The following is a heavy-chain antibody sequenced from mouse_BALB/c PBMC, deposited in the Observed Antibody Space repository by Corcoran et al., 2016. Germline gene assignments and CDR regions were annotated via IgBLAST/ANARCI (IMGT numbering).Heavy chain of an antibody. CDR1: GYTFTSYV. V-gene: IGHV1S136*01. CDR2: INPYNDGT. J-gene: IGHJ3*01. CDR3: ASRYDEAWFAY. Sequence: EVQLQQSGPELVKPGASVTMSCKASGYTFTSYVRRWVKQKPGQGLEWIGYINPYNDGTKYNEKFKGKATLTSDKSSSTAYMELSSLTSEDSAVYYCASRYDEAWFAYWGQGTLVTVSA. D-gene: IGHD2-14*01.